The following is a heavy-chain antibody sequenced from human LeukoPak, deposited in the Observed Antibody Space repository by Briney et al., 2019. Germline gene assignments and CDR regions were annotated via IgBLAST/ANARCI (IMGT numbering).Heavy chain of an antibody. V-gene: IGHV3-30*03. CDR3: APYGYVERFDY. D-gene: IGHD5-18*01. Sequence: PGGSLRLSCAASGFTFSDYYMSWIRQAPGKGLEWVAVISYDGSNKYYADSVKGRFTISRDNSKNTLYLQMNSLRAEDTAVYYCAPYGYVERFDYWGQGTLVTVSS. J-gene: IGHJ4*02. CDR2: ISYDGSNK. CDR1: GFTFSDYY.